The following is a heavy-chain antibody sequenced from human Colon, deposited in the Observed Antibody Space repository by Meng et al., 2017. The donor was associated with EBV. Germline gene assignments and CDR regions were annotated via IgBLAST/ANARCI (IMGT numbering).Heavy chain of an antibody. CDR3: SRGVDSYKLGNL. V-gene: IGHV4-34*01. CDR1: GGSISDAY. Sequence: QVQPHRWGPGLLKPPEPLSLTCVVYGGSISDAYCSWSRQSPGRGLEWIGEIHPSGSIFYNPSLQSRVTISVDTSKNQFSLNLNSVTAADTAVYFCSRGVDSYKLGNLWGRGTLVTVSS. D-gene: IGHD7-27*01. J-gene: IGHJ2*01. CDR2: IHPSGSI.